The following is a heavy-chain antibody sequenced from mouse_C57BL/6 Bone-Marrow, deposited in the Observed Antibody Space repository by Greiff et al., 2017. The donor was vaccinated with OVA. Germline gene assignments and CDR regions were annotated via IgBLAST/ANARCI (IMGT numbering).Heavy chain of an antibody. D-gene: IGHD2-3*01. CDR1: GFTFSSYG. V-gene: IGHV5-6*02. CDR3: ARDGYSWFAY. Sequence: EVMLVESGGDLVKPGGSLKLSCAASGFTFSSYGMSWVRQTPDKRLEWVATISSGGSYTYYPDSVKGRFTISRDNAKNTLYLQMSSLKSEDTAMYYCARDGYSWFAYWGQGTLVTVSA. J-gene: IGHJ3*01. CDR2: ISSGGSYT.